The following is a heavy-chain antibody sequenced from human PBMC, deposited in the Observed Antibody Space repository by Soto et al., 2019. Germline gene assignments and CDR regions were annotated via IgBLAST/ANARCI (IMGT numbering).Heavy chain of an antibody. CDR2: IHHGGNI. CDR3: AKGRQCCSRNTCYQDP. J-gene: IGHJ5*02. V-gene: IGHV4-4*02. CDR1: GVSFISTNW. D-gene: IGHD2-15*01. Sequence: PSETLSLTCAVSGVSFISTNWWHCVRQSPDKGLWGIGEIHHGGNINYNQSLKRRVTISMDKSKNQYSLKLNSVTAADTAVYYCAKGRQCCSRNTCYQDPWGQGTLVTVSS.